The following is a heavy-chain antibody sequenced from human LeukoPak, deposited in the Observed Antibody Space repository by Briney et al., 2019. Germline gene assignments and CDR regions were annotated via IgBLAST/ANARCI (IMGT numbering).Heavy chain of an antibody. J-gene: IGHJ4*02. Sequence: SETLSLTCTVSGGSISSGDYYWSWIRQPPGKGLEWIGYIYYSGSTNYNPSLKSRVTISVDTSKNQFSLKLSSVTAADTAVYYCARLAWGRLDYWGQGTLVTVSS. D-gene: IGHD7-27*01. V-gene: IGHV4-30-4*01. CDR3: ARLAWGRLDY. CDR2: IYYSGST. CDR1: GGSISSGDYY.